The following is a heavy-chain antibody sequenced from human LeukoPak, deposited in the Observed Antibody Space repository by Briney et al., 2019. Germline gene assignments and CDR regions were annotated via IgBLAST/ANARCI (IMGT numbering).Heavy chain of an antibody. D-gene: IGHD6-13*01. Sequence: SETLSLTCAVYGGSFSGYYWSWIRQPPGKGLEWIGEINHSGSTNYNPSLKSRVTISVDTSKNQFSLKLSSVTAADTAVYYCARLSGDPGIAAAGTRWFDPWGQGTLVTVSS. CDR3: ARLSGDPGIAAAGTRWFDP. CDR1: GGSFSGYY. CDR2: INHSGST. V-gene: IGHV4-34*01. J-gene: IGHJ5*02.